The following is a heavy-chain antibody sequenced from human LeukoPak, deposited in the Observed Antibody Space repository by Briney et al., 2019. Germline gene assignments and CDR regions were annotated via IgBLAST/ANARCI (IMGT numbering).Heavy chain of an antibody. V-gene: IGHV4-59*01. J-gene: IGHJ4*02. CDR2: IYYSGST. Sequence: PSETLSLTCTVSGGSISSYYWSWIRQPPGKGLEWIGYIYYSGSTNHNPSLKSRVTISVDTSKNQFSLKLSSVTAADTAVYYCARDVGATPGYFDYWGQGTLVTVSS. CDR3: ARDVGATPGYFDY. D-gene: IGHD1-26*01. CDR1: GGSISSYY.